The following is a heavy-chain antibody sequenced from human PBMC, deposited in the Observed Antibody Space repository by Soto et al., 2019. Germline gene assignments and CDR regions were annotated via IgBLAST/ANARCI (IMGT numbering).Heavy chain of an antibody. CDR1: GFTFDDYA. D-gene: IGHD6-19*01. CDR2: ISWDGGST. CDR3: AKGHNPIAVAGQTDYYYYGMDV. Sequence: GGSLRLSCAASGFTFDDYAMHWVRQAPGKGLEWVSLISWDGGSTYYADSVKGRFTISRDNSKNSLYLQMNSLRAEDTALYYCAKGHNPIAVAGQTDYYYYGMDVWGQGTTGTVSS. V-gene: IGHV3-43D*04. J-gene: IGHJ6*02.